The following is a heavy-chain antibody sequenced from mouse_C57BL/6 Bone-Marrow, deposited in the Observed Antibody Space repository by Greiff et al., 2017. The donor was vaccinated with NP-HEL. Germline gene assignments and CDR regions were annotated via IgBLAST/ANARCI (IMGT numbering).Heavy chain of an antibody. CDR3: ARYPRDYDEVYAMDY. V-gene: IGHV7-3*01. J-gene: IGHJ4*01. D-gene: IGHD2-4*01. Sequence: EVMLVESGGGLVQPGGSLSLSCAASGFTFTDYYMSWVRQPPGKALEWLGFIRNKANGYTTEYSASVKGRFTISSDNSQSILYLQMNALRAEDSATYYCARYPRDYDEVYAMDYWGQGTSVTVSS. CDR2: IRNKANGYTT. CDR1: GFTFTDYY.